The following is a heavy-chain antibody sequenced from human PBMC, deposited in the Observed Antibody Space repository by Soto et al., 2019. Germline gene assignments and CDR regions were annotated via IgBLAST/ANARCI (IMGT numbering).Heavy chain of an antibody. Sequence: QVQLQESGPGLVKPSQTLSLTCTVSGGSISSGDYYWSWIRQPPGKGLEWIGYIYYSGSTYYNPFLKSRVTISVDTSKNQFSLKLSSVTAADTAVYYCARHCSGGSCYSGGMDVWGQGTTVTVSS. J-gene: IGHJ6*02. CDR2: IYYSGST. D-gene: IGHD2-15*01. V-gene: IGHV4-30-4*01. CDR3: ARHCSGGSCYSGGMDV. CDR1: GGSISSGDYY.